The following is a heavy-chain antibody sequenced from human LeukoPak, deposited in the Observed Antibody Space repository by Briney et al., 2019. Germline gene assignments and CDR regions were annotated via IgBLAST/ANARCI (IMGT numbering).Heavy chain of an antibody. J-gene: IGHJ4*02. D-gene: IGHD3-10*01. CDR2: INHSGST. Sequence: SETLSLTCAVYGGSFSGYYWSWIRQPPGKGLEWSGEINHSGSTNYNPSLKSRVTISVDTSKNQFSLKLSSVTAADTAVYYCARGLYYYGSGSYPYWGQGTLVTVSS. V-gene: IGHV4-34*01. CDR1: GGSFSGYY. CDR3: ARGLYYYGSGSYPY.